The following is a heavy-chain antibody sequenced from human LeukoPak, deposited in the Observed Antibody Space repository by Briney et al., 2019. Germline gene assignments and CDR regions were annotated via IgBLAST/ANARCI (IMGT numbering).Heavy chain of an antibody. CDR3: ARCKSTVGTGYYVFDY. J-gene: IGHJ4*02. V-gene: IGHV3-30-3*01. Sequence: PGGSLRLSCAASGFTFSSYAMHWVRQAPGKGLEWVAVISYDGSNKYYADSVKGRFTISRDNAKNSLYLQMNSLRAEDTAVYYCARCKSTVGTGYYVFDYWGQGTLVTVSS. CDR2: ISYDGSNK. CDR1: GFTFSSYA. D-gene: IGHD3/OR15-3a*01.